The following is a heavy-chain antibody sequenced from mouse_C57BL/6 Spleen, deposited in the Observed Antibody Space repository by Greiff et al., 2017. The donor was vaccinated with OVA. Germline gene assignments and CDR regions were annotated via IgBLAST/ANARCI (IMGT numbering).Heavy chain of an antibody. CDR2: IDPSDSYT. J-gene: IGHJ4*01. V-gene: IGHV1-69*01. CDR3: ARRGEQPPYYYAMDY. Sequence: QVQLQQSGAELVMPGASVKLSCKASGYTFTSYWMHWVKQRPGQGLEWIGEIDPSDSYTNYNQKFKGKSTLTVDKSSSTAYMQLSSLTSEDSAVYYCARRGEQPPYYYAMDYWGQGTSVTVSS. D-gene: IGHD3-1*01. CDR1: GYTFTSYW.